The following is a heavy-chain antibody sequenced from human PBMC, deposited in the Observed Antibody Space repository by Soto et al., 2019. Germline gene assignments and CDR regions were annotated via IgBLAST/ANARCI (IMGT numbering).Heavy chain of an antibody. V-gene: IGHV1-8*02. J-gene: IGHJ4*02. D-gene: IGHD3-10*01. Sequence: QVQLVQSGAEVRKPGASVKVSCKASGYTFTNFHFNWVRQATGQGLEWIGWMNPYSGDTGYAQNFQGRVTMTRDTSINPAYMEMPSLTSDDTAVYSCARGPPGPVDHWGQGTPVTVSS. CDR3: ARGPPGPVDH. CDR1: GYTFTNFH. CDR2: MNPYSGDT.